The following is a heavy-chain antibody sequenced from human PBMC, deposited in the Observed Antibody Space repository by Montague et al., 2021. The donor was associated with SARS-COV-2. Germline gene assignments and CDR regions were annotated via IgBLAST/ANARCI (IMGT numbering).Heavy chain of an antibody. CDR2: INQSGST. V-gene: IGHV4-34*01. D-gene: IGHD3-10*01. J-gene: IGHJ4*02. CDR3: ATSSSRSYYVGLDY. Sequence: SETLSLTCALYGGPFSGFQWSWIRQSPGKGLEWIGEINQSGSTNYNVSLKGRLTMSLDTSKNQVSLKLSSVTAADTAVYYCATSSSRSYYVGLDYWGQGTLVTVTS. CDR1: GGPFSGFQ.